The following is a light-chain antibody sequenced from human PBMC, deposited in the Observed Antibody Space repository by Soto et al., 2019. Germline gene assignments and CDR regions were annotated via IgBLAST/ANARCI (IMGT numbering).Light chain of an antibody. CDR3: QQYDTSPRT. V-gene: IGKV3-20*01. J-gene: IGKJ1*01. Sequence: EIVLTQSPGTLSLSPGERATLSCRASQSVSSSYLAWYQQKPGQSPRLLIFGASSRATGTPDRFSGSGSGTDFTLTSSRLEPEDFAVYYCQQYDTSPRTFGQGTKVEIK. CDR1: QSVSSSY. CDR2: GAS.